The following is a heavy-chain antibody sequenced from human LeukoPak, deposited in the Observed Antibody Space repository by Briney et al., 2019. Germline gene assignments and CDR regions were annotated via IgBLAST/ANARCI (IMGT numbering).Heavy chain of an antibody. Sequence: ASVKVSCKASGYTFTAFYMHWVRQAPGQGLEWMGRINPNSGGTKYAQKFQGRVTMTADTSINTAYLELSRLRSDDTAVYYCARGYSSSWLDYWGQGTLVTVSS. V-gene: IGHV1-2*06. J-gene: IGHJ4*02. D-gene: IGHD6-13*01. CDR1: GYTFTAFY. CDR2: INPNSGGT. CDR3: ARGYSSSWLDY.